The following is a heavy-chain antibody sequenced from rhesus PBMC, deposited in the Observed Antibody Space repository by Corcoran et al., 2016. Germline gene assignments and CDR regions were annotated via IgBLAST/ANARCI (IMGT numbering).Heavy chain of an antibody. CDR2: ISGSGGYT. CDR3: ARVEYCTGSGCYGAFDF. V-gene: IGHV4-173*01. Sequence: QLQLQESGPGLVKPSETLSLTCAVSGGSISSNYWSWIRQPPGKGLEWIGRISGSGGYTDYNPPLKSRVTISTDTSKNQFSLKLSSVTAADTAVYYCARVEYCTGSGCYGAFDFWGQGLRVTVSS. CDR1: GGSISSNY. D-gene: IGHD2-21*01. J-gene: IGHJ3*01.